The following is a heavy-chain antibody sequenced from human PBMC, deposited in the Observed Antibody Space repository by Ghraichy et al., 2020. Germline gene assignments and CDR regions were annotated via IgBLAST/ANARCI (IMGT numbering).Heavy chain of an antibody. CDR1: GFTFSSYS. CDR2: ISSSSSYI. Sequence: GSLRLSCAASGFTFSSYSMNWVRQAPGKGLEWVSSISSSSSYIYYADSVKGRFTISRDNAKNSLYLQMNSLRAEDTAVYYCARDRGAIIGYSSSWLDYWGQGTLVTVSS. CDR3: ARDRGAIIGYSSSWLDY. D-gene: IGHD6-13*01. V-gene: IGHV3-21*01. J-gene: IGHJ4*02.